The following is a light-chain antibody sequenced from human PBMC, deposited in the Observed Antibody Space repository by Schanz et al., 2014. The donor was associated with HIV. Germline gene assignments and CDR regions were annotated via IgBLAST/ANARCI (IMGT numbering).Light chain of an antibody. V-gene: IGKV1-5*03. CDR3: LQHNMYPYT. Sequence: DIQMTQPPSTLSASVGEKVIISCRASQSVSTWLAWSQQKPGKAPRLLIYEASTLESGVPSRFSGSGSGTEFTLTINSLQPDDLATYSCLQHNMYPYTFGQGTKLEIK. CDR2: EAS. CDR1: QSVSTW. J-gene: IGKJ2*01.